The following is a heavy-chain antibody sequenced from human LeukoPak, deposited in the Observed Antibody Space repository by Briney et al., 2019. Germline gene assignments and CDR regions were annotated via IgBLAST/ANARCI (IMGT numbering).Heavy chain of an antibody. CDR3: ARDVDYYDSSGYLGY. CDR2: ISSSGSYI. CDR1: GFTFSRYT. V-gene: IGHV3-21*01. J-gene: IGHJ4*02. D-gene: IGHD3-22*01. Sequence: GGSLRLSCAASGFTFSRYTMNWVRQAPGKGLEWVSSISSSGSYIYYADSLKGRFTISRDNAKNSLYLQMNSLRAEDTAVYYCARDVDYYDSSGYLGYWGQGTLVTVSS.